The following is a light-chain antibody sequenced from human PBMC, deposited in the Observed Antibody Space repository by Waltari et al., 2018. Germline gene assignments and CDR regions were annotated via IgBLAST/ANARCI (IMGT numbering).Light chain of an antibody. V-gene: IGLV2-23*02. CDR2: EVN. CDR1: RGHVGIYRF. J-gene: IGLJ2*01. Sequence: SGLTQPASVSGSPGQSITTSCPGPRGHVGIYRFVPWYKRHPGKAPKLIISEVNDRPSGVSNRFSGSKSGNTASLTISGLQAEDEADYYCCSYAGGSVIFGGGTKLTVL. CDR3: CSYAGGSVI.